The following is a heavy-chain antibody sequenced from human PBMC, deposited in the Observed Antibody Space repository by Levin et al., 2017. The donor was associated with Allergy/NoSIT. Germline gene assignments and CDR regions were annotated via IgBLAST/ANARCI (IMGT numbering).Heavy chain of an antibody. D-gene: IGHD1-1*01. J-gene: IGHJ4*02. Sequence: SETLSLTCTVSGGSISSSSYFWGWIRQPPGKGLEWIGSIYYSGSTYYSPSLKSRVTISVDTSKNQFSLKLSSVTAADTSVYYCARHTPNKNEPGYVDYWGRGTLVAVSS. V-gene: IGHV4-39*01. CDR2: IYYSGST. CDR1: GGSISSSSYF. CDR3: ARHTPNKNEPGYVDY.